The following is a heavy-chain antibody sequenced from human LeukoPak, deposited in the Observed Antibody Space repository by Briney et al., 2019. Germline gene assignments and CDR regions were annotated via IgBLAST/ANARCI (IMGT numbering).Heavy chain of an antibody. D-gene: IGHD2-21*01. CDR3: ARTLAGYFDY. Sequence: SETLSLTCTVSGGSISSYYWSWIRQPSGKGLEWIGYIYYSGSTNYNPSLKSRVTISVDTSKNQFSLKLSSVTAADTAVYYCARTLAGYFDYWGQGTLVTVSS. J-gene: IGHJ4*02. CDR1: GGSISSYY. CDR2: IYYSGST. V-gene: IGHV4-59*01.